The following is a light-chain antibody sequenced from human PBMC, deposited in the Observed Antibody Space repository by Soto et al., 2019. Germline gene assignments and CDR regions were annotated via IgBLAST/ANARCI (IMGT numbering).Light chain of an antibody. CDR1: SSNIGSNY. Sequence: QSVLTQPPSASGTPGQRVTISCSGSSSNIGSNYVYWYQQLPGTAPKLLIYRNNQRPSGVPDRFSGSKSGTSASLAISGLRSDDEADYHCAAWDDSLSGVVFGGGTKLTVL. CDR2: RNN. J-gene: IGLJ2*01. V-gene: IGLV1-47*01. CDR3: AAWDDSLSGVV.